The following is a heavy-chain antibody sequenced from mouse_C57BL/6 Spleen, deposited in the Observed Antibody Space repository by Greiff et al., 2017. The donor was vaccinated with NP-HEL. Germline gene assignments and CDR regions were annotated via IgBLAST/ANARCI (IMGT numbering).Heavy chain of an antibody. CDR3: ARPSGYYYYFDY. CDR2: IYPGSGNT. D-gene: IGHD3-2*02. V-gene: IGHV1-66*01. Sequence: QVQLKQSGPELVKPGASVKISCKASGYSFTSYYIHWVKQRPGQGLEWIGWIYPGSGNTKYNEKFKGKATLTADTSSSTAYMQLSSLTSEDSAVYYCARPSGYYYYFDYWGQGTTLTVSS. CDR1: GYSFTSYY. J-gene: IGHJ2*01.